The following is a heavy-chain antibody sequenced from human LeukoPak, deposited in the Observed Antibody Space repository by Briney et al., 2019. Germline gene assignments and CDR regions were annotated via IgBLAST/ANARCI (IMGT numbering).Heavy chain of an antibody. CDR1: GFTFSSYS. J-gene: IGHJ4*02. V-gene: IGHV3-21*01. CDR3: ARFGSGWYFDY. Sequence: GGSLRLSCAASGFTFSSYSMNWVRQAPGKGLEWVSSISSSSSYIYYVDSVKGRFTISRDNAKNSLYLQMNSLRAEDTAVYYCARFGSGWYFDYWGQGTLVTVSS. CDR2: ISSSSSYI. D-gene: IGHD6-19*01.